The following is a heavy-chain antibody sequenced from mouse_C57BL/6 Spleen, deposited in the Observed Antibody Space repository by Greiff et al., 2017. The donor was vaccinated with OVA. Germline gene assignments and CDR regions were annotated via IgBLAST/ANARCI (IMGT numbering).Heavy chain of an antibody. V-gene: IGHV1-55*01. CDR1: GYTFTSYW. J-gene: IGHJ2*01. Sequence: QVQLQQPGAELVKPGASVKMSCKASGYTFTSYWITWVKQRPGQGLEWIGAIYPGSGSTNYNEKFKSKATLTVDTSSSTAYMQLRSLTSEETAVYYCAISYSNTGSYFDYWGQGTTLTVSS. CDR3: AISYSNTGSYFDY. D-gene: IGHD2-5*01. CDR2: IYPGSGST.